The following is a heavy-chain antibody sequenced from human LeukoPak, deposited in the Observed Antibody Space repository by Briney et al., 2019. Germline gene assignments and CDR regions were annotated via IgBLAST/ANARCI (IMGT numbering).Heavy chain of an antibody. D-gene: IGHD3-9*01. J-gene: IGHJ2*01. CDR1: GYTFTGYY. Sequence: ASVKVSCKASGYTFTGYYMHWVRQAPGQGLEWMGWINPNSGGTNYAQKFQGRVTMTRDTSISTAYMELSRLRSDDTAVYYCARGKGPRRRYFDWCPQDRWGRGTLVTVSS. CDR3: ARGKGPRRRYFDWCPQDR. V-gene: IGHV1-2*02. CDR2: INPNSGGT.